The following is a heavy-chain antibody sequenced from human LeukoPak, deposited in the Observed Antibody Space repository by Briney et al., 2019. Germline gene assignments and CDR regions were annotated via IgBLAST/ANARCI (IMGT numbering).Heavy chain of an antibody. Sequence: GGSLRLSCAASGFTFRRYWMHWVRQVPGKGLLWVSRINSDGSRTRYADSVKDRFTISRDNGNNTLYLQMNSLRAEDTAVYYCAREDDLGGYYFDYWGQGTLVTVSS. CDR3: AREDDLGGYYFDY. D-gene: IGHD3-22*01. J-gene: IGHJ4*02. V-gene: IGHV3-74*01. CDR1: GFTFRRYW. CDR2: INSDGSRT.